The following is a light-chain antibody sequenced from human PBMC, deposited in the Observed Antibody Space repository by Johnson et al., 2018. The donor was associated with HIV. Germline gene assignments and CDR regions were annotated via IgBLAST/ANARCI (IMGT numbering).Light chain of an antibody. CDR1: DSDIGNNY. CDR2: DNN. V-gene: IGLV1-51*01. CDR3: GTWDSSLSAYV. Sequence: QSVLTQPPSVSAAPGQKVTISCFGSDSDIGNNYVSWYQQLPGTAPKLLIYDNNKRPSGIPDRFSGPKSGTSATLGITGLQTGDEADYYCGTWDSSLSAYVFGTGTKVTVL. J-gene: IGLJ1*01.